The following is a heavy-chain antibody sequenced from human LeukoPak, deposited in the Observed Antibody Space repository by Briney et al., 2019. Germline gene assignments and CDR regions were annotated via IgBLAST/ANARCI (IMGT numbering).Heavy chain of an antibody. D-gene: IGHD3-10*01. J-gene: IGHJ4*02. Sequence: GGSLRLYCAASEFTFSGSAVHWVRQASGKGLEWVGRIRGKANSYATAYAASVKGRFTFSRDDSKNTAYLQMNSLKTEDTAVYYCTREFMDYWGQRTLVTVSS. CDR2: IRGKANSYAT. CDR1: EFTFSGSA. CDR3: TREFMDY. V-gene: IGHV3-73*01.